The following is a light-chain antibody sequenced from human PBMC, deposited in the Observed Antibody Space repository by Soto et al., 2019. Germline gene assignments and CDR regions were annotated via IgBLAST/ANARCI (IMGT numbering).Light chain of an antibody. CDR1: QSVSSSY. Sequence: EIVLTQSPGTLSLSPGDRATLSCRASQSVSSSYLAWYQQKPGQAPRLLIYGASSRATCIPDRFSGSGSGTDFTLTISRLEPEYFAVYYCQQYGSSPRTFGQGTKREIK. CDR3: QQYGSSPRT. V-gene: IGKV3-20*01. CDR2: GAS. J-gene: IGKJ2*01.